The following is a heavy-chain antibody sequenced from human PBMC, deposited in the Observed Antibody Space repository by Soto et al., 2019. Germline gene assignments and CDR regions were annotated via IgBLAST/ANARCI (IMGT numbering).Heavy chain of an antibody. CDR2: ISAYNGNT. Sequence: QVQLVQSGAEVKKPGASVKVSCKASGYTFTSYGISWVRQAPGQGLEWMGWISAYNGNTNYAQKLQGRVTMTTDTSTSTAYMELRSLRSDDTAVYYCARGNSPYSSGSYPYYYYGMDVWGQGTTVTVSS. J-gene: IGHJ6*02. D-gene: IGHD6-19*01. CDR3: ARGNSPYSSGSYPYYYYGMDV. CDR1: GYTFTSYG. V-gene: IGHV1-18*01.